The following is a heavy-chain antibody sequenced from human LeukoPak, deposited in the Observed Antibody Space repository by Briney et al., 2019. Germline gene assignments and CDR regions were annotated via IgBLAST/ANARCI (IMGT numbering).Heavy chain of an antibody. Sequence: GGSLRLSCAASGFTFSSYEMNWVRQAPGKGLEWVSYISSSGSTIYYADSVKGRFTISRDNAKNSLYLQMNSLRAEDTAVYCCARDYGGFYFDYWGQGTLVTVSS. D-gene: IGHD4-23*01. CDR1: GFTFSSYE. CDR3: ARDYGGFYFDY. J-gene: IGHJ4*02. CDR2: ISSSGSTI. V-gene: IGHV3-48*03.